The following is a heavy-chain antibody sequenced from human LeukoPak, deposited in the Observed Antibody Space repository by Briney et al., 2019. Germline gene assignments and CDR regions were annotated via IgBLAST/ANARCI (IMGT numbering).Heavy chain of an antibody. CDR1: DDSISSYY. V-gene: IGHV4-59*01. CDR3: ARTYSYGPYFDY. Sequence: ASETLSLTCTVSDDSISSYYWSWIRQPPGRGLEWIGYIYYSGSTNYNPSLKSRVTISVDTSKNQFSLKLSSVTAADTAVYYCARTYSYGPYFDYWGQGTLVTVSP. D-gene: IGHD5-18*01. CDR2: IYYSGST. J-gene: IGHJ4*02.